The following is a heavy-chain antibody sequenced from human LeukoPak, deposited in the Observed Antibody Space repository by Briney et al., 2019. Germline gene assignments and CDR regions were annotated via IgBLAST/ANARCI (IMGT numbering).Heavy chain of an antibody. CDR2: IYYGGST. CDR1: GGSISSYY. CDR3: ARDAGHQLSRRNYYAMDV. V-gene: IGHV4-59*12. Sequence: PSETLSLTCTVSGGSISSYYWSWIRQPPGKGLEWIGSIYYGGSTYYNSSLKSRVTISVDTSKNQFSLRVSSVTAADTAVYYCARDAGHQLSRRNYYAMDVWGQGTTVTVSS. J-gene: IGHJ6*02. D-gene: IGHD2-2*01.